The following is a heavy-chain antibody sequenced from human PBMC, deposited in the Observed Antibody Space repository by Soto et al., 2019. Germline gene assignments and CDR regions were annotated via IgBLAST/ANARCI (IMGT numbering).Heavy chain of an antibody. J-gene: IGHJ6*01. CDR2: IYQSGSS. CDR1: GGSISSGGYS. V-gene: IGHV4-30-2*01. CDR3: ARAHYYYGMDV. Sequence: PSETLSLTCGVSGGSISSGGYSWNWIRQPPGKGLEWIGYIYQSGSSYYNPSLRSRVTISIDRSKNQFSLKLSSVTAADTAMYYCARAHYYYGMDVRGQGTTVTVSS.